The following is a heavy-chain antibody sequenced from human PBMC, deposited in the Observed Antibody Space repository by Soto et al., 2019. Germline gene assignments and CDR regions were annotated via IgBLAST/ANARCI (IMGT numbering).Heavy chain of an antibody. CDR2: FDPEGGET. Sequence: ASVKGACKVSGYTLTELSMHWVRQAPGKGLEWMGGFDPEGGETIYAQKFQGRVTITEDTSTDTAYMELSSLRSEDTAVYYCATSARLTYYFDYWGQGTLVTVSS. V-gene: IGHV1-24*01. D-gene: IGHD3-9*01. CDR1: GYTLTELS. CDR3: ATSARLTYYFDY. J-gene: IGHJ4*02.